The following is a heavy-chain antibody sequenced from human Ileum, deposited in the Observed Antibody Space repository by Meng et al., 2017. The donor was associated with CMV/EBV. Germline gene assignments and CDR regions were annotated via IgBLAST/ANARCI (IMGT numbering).Heavy chain of an antibody. CDR2: MNPNSGNT. CDR3: ARVRSRGSYSV. CDR1: GNTFTSYD. V-gene: IGHV1-8*03. Sequence: KDSGNTFTSYDINWVRQATGQGLEWMGWMNPNSGNTGYAQKFQGRVTITRNTSISTAYMELSSLRSEDTAVYYCARVRSRGSYSVWGQGTLVTVSS. J-gene: IGHJ4*02. D-gene: IGHD1-26*01.